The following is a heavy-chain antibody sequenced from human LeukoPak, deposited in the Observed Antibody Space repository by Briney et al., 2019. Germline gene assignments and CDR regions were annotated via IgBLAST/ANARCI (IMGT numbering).Heavy chain of an antibody. CDR1: GYTFSNYN. V-gene: IGHV1-46*01. D-gene: IGHD5-24*01. J-gene: IGHJ3*02. CDR2: VNPSGDST. CDR3: ARVRDGYNNAYDI. Sequence: ASVKVSCKASGYTFSNYNIHWLRQAPGQGLEWMGIVNPSGDSTNYAQDFQGRVTLTGDTSTSTVYMELSSLRSEDTAVYYCARVRDGYNNAYDIWGQGTMVTVTS.